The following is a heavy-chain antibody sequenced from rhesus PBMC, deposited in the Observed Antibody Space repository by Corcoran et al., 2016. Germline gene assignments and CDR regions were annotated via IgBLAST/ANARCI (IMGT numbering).Heavy chain of an antibody. CDR3: ARDSATRAQQLRRFDY. V-gene: IGHV1-200*01. CDR2: INPSNGNT. CDR1: GYTFTSYS. J-gene: IGHJ4*01. D-gene: IGHD6-43*01. Sequence: QVQLVQSGAEVKKPGASVKVSCKASGYTFTSYSINWGRQAPGQGIEWVGWINPSNGNTGYQQKFQSRVTMTRDTSMSTAYMELSSLRSEDTAVYYCARDSATRAQQLRRFDYWGQGVLVTVSS.